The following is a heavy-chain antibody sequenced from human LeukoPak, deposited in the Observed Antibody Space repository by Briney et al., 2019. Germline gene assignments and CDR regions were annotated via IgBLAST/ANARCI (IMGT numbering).Heavy chain of an antibody. CDR3: ARERQMGATPFDY. D-gene: IGHD1-26*01. V-gene: IGHV1-18*01. CDR1: GYTFTSYA. J-gene: IGHJ4*02. Sequence: ASVKVSCKASGYTFTSYAMNWVRQAPGQGLEWMGWISPYNGNTKYAQIFQGRVTMTTDTSTSTAYMELRSLRSDDTAVYYCARERQMGATPFDYWGQGSLVTVSS. CDR2: ISPYNGNT.